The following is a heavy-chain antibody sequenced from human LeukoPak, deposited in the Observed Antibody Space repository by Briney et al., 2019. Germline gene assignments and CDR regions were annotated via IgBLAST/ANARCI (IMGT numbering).Heavy chain of an antibody. V-gene: IGHV3-11*01. J-gene: IGHJ6*03. CDR1: GFTFSYFY. CDR2: ISSSGSTI. CDR3: ARDSGYSYGFYYYYYMDV. D-gene: IGHD5-18*01. Sequence: GGSLRLSCAASGFTFSYFYMTWIRQAPGKGLEWVSYISSSGSTIYYADSVKGRFTISRDNAKNSLYLQMNSLRAEDTAVYYCARDSGYSYGFYYYYYMDVWGKGTTVTISS.